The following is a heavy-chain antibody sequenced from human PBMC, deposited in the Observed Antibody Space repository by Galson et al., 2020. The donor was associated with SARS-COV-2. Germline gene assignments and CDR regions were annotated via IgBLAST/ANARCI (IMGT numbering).Heavy chain of an antibody. CDR1: GFSLSTSGMG. J-gene: IGHJ4*02. D-gene: IGHD3-22*01. V-gene: IGHV2-5*04. CDR2: IYWNDDK. Sequence: SGPTLVKPTQTLTLTCTFSGFSLSTSGMGVGWIRQPPGKALEWLALIYWNDDKRYSPSLKSRLTITRDTSKNQVVLTMTNMDPVDTGTYYCGNRTNYYDSSGYKAVVFDYWGQGTLVTVSS. CDR3: GNRTNYYDSSGYKAVVFDY.